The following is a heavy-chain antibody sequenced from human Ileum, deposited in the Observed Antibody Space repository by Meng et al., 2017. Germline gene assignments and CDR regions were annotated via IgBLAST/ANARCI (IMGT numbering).Heavy chain of an antibody. CDR1: GGSIRSSNW. CDR2: IYHSGST. D-gene: IGHD4-23*01. Sequence: RLPEAGPGRVRPSGTLSLTCAVSGGSIRSSNWWSWVRQPPGKGLEWIGEIYHSGSTNYNPSLKSRVTISVDKSKNQFSLKLSSVTAADTAVYYCARYILRWGYYFDYWGQGTLVTVSS. CDR3: ARYILRWGYYFDY. J-gene: IGHJ4*02. V-gene: IGHV4-4*02.